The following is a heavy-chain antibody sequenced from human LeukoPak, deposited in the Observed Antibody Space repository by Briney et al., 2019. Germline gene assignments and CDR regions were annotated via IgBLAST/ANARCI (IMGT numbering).Heavy chain of an antibody. J-gene: IGHJ5*02. CDR2: INHSGST. Sequence: SETLSLTCAVYGGSFSGYYWSWIRQPPGKGLEWIGEINHSGSTNYNPSLKSRVTISVDTSKNQFSLKLNSVTAADTAVYYCAREWEVLGNWFDPWGQGTLVIVSS. V-gene: IGHV4-34*01. D-gene: IGHD1-26*01. CDR3: AREWEVLGNWFDP. CDR1: GGSFSGYY.